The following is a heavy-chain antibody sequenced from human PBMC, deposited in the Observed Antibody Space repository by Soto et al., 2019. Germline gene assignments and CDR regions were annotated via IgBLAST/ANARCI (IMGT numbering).Heavy chain of an antibody. D-gene: IGHD2-8*02. Sequence: QVQLVQSGAEVKKPGSSVKVSCKASGGTFSSYTISWVRQAPGQGLEWMGRIIPILGIANYAQKFQGRVTITADKSAGAAYMELSSLRSEETAVYYCYWERRGFDYWGQGTLVTVSS. J-gene: IGHJ4*02. CDR1: GGTFSSYT. V-gene: IGHV1-69*02. CDR2: IIPILGIA. CDR3: YWERRGFDY.